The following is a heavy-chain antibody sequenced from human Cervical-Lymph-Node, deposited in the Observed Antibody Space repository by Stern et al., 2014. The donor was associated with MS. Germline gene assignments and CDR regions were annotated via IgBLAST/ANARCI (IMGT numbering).Heavy chain of an antibody. J-gene: IGHJ6*02. CDR3: AKVRGTAATSYFYGMDV. CDR1: GFTFSDHG. Sequence: VQLVESGGGVVQPGRPLRLSCAASGFTFSDHGIHWVRQAPGKGLEWVAVISYDGSNKDYADSVKGRFTISRENSKNTLYLQMNSLRAEDTAVYYCAKVRGTAATSYFYGMDVWGQGTTVSVSS. CDR2: ISYDGSNK. V-gene: IGHV3-30*18. D-gene: IGHD6-13*01.